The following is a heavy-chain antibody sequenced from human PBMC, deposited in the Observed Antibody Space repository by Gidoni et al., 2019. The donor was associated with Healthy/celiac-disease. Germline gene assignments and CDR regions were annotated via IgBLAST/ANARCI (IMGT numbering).Heavy chain of an antibody. V-gene: IGHV4-39*01. J-gene: IGHJ6*02. CDR3: ARMGGYYDFWSGYHPSGFADV. CDR2: IYYSGST. Sequence: QLQLQESGPGLVKPSETLSLTCTVSGGSISSRSYYWGGIRQPPGNGLEWIGSIYYSGSTYYNPSLKSRVTISVDTSKNQFSLKLSSVTAADTAVYYCARMGGYYDFWSGYHPSGFADVWGQGTTVTVSS. D-gene: IGHD3-3*01. CDR1: GGSISSRSYY.